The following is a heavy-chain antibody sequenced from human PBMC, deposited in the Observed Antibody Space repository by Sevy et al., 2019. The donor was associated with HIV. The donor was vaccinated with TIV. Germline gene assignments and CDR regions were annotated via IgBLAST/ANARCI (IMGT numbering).Heavy chain of an antibody. CDR1: GFTFSTYN. CDR2: ITDSSNYI. J-gene: IGHJ6*02. V-gene: IGHV3-21*01. D-gene: IGHD3-22*01. Sequence: GGSLRLSCAASGFTFSTYNMNWVRQAPGKGLEWVSSITDSSNYIYHADSVKGRFTISRDNAKNSLYLQMNSLRAEDTAVYYCARDDDSTTHYYYYYGMDVWGQGTTVTVSS. CDR3: ARDDDSTTHYYYYYGMDV.